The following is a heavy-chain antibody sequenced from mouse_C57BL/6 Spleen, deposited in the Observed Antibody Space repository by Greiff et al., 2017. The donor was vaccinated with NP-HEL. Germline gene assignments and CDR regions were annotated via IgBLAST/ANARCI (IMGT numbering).Heavy chain of an antibody. CDR1: GYTFTSYW. Sequence: QVQLQQPGAELVKPGASVKMSCKASGYTFTSYWITWVKQRPGQGLEWIGDIYPGSGSTNYNEKFKSKATLTVDTSSSTAYMQLSSLTSEDSAVDYCAGYYYGSSSWFAYWGQGTLVTVSA. CDR2: IYPGSGST. CDR3: AGYYYGSSSWFAY. J-gene: IGHJ3*01. D-gene: IGHD1-1*01. V-gene: IGHV1-55*01.